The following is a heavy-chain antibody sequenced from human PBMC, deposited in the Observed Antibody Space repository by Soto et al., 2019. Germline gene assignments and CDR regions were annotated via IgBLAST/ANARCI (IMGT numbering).Heavy chain of an antibody. CDR3: SKELERHYDFHF. V-gene: IGHV3-23*01. J-gene: IGHJ4*02. Sequence: EVQLLESGGGLVQPGGSLRLSCAASGFTFSSYAMSWVRQAPGKGLEWVSGIGDSSGDTYYADSVKGRFTISRYTSKNPLYLQINSLRAEDTAVYYCSKELERHYDFHFWGQGTLVTVSS. CDR2: IGDSSGDT. D-gene: IGHD1-1*01. CDR1: GFTFSSYA.